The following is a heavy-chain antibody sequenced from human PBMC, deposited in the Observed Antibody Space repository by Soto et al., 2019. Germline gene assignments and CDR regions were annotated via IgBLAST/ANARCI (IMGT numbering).Heavy chain of an antibody. D-gene: IGHD6-13*01. Sequence: HPGGSLRLSCAASGFTFSSYAMHWVRQAPGKGLEWVAVISYDGSNKYYADSVKGRFTISRDNSKNTLYLQMNSLRAEDTAVYYCASTLYSSSWYIEYYYYYGMDVWGQGTTVTVSS. CDR3: ASTLYSSSWYIEYYYYYGMDV. J-gene: IGHJ6*02. CDR1: GFTFSSYA. CDR2: ISYDGSNK. V-gene: IGHV3-30-3*01.